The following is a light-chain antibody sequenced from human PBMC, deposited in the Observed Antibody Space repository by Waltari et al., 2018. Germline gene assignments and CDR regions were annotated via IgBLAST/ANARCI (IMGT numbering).Light chain of an antibody. J-gene: IGKJ2*01. Sequence: EIVLTQSPDTLSLSLGERATLPCRASQSVTKNYLAWYQQKPGQPPRPLIDDATDRATGIPDRFSGSGSGTDFTLIINRLEPEDFAVYHCQQYGNSPYTFGQGTKLEIK. CDR1: QSVTKNY. CDR2: DAT. CDR3: QQYGNSPYT. V-gene: IGKV3-20*01.